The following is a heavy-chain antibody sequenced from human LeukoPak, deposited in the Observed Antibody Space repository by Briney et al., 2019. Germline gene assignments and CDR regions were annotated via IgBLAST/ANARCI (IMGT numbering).Heavy chain of an antibody. CDR2: IKQDGGAK. Sequence: PGGSLKLSCAASGLSVSSNYMTWVRQAPGKGLEWVANIKQDGGAKNYVDSVKGRFTISRDNAKNSLYLQMNNLRVEDTAVYYCARERVTTTSFDYWGQGVLVTVSS. CDR1: GLSVSSNY. CDR3: ARERVTTTSFDY. D-gene: IGHD2/OR15-2a*01. V-gene: IGHV3-7*01. J-gene: IGHJ4*02.